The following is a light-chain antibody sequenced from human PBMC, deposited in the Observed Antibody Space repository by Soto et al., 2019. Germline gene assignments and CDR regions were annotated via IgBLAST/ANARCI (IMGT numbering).Light chain of an antibody. J-gene: IGKJ1*01. CDR2: DAS. CDR3: QQTDRFPWT. V-gene: IGKV1-12*01. Sequence: DIQMTQPSSSVSASLGDRVTITCRASQDISIWLAWYQQRPGKAPKLLIYDASNLQSGVPSRFSGTGSGTDFTLTISSLQPEDCATYFCQQTDRFPWTLGQGTKVEV. CDR1: QDISIW.